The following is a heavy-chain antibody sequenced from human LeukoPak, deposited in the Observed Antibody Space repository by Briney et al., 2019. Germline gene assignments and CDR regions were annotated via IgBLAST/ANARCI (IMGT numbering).Heavy chain of an antibody. CDR3: TRVGYIDEGIDY. D-gene: IGHD5-24*01. J-gene: IGHJ4*02. CDR1: GFTFSSYA. V-gene: IGHV3-7*04. Sequence: GGSLRLSCAASGFTFSSYAMSWVRQAPGKGLEWVANIKQDGSKKSYVDSVKGRFTISRDNAKNSLYLQMNSLRAEDTAIYYCTRVGYIDEGIDYWGQGALVTVSS. CDR2: IKQDGSKK.